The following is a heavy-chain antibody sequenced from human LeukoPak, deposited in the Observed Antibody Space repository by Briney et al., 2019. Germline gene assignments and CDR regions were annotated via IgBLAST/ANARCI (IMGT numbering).Heavy chain of an antibody. CDR2: IYSGGST. J-gene: IGHJ3*01. V-gene: IGHV3-53*01. Sequence: GGSLRLSCAASGFTVSSNYMSLVRQAPGKGLEWVSVIYSGGSTYYADSVKGRFTISRDNSKNTLYLQMNSLRVEDTAVYYCARTTRGFLVAADWGQGTMVTVSS. CDR1: GFTVSSNY. D-gene: IGHD1-26*01. CDR3: ARTTRGFLVAAD.